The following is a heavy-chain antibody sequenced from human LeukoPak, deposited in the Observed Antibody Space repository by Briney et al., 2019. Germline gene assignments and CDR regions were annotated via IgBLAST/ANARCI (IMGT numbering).Heavy chain of an antibody. J-gene: IGHJ6*03. CDR3: ARDRGEDYSSYMDV. CDR2: IKQDGSEK. D-gene: IGHD3-10*01. Sequence: GGSLRLSCAASGFTFSSYAMHWVRQAPGKGLEWVANIKQDGSEKYYVDSVKGRFTISRDNAKTSLYLQMNSLRAEDTAVYYCARDRGEDYSSYMDVWGKGTTVTVSS. V-gene: IGHV3-7*01. CDR1: GFTFSSYA.